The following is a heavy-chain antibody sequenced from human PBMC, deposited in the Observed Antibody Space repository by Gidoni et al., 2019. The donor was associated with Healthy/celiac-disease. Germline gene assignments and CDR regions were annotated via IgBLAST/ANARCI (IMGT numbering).Heavy chain of an antibody. CDR2: INPNSGGT. Sequence: QVQLVQSGAEVKKPGASVTVPCKASGYTFTGYYMPWVRQAPGQGLEWMGWINPNSGGTNYAQKFQGRVTMTRDTSISTAYMELSRLRSDDTAVYYCARDWGGYCSSTSCPGFQYYFDYWGQGTLVTVSS. V-gene: IGHV1-2*02. CDR1: GYTFTGYY. D-gene: IGHD2-2*03. CDR3: ARDWGGYCSSTSCPGFQYYFDY. J-gene: IGHJ4*02.